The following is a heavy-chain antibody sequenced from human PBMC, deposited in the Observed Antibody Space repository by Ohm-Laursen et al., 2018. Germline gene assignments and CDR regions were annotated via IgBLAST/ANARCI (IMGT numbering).Heavy chain of an antibody. J-gene: IGHJ5*02. Sequence: SETLSLTCPVSGGSISGYYWSWIRQSPGKGLEWIGYIYYSGSTNYHPSLKSRVTISIDTSKNQFSLKLSSVTAADTAVYYCARDTGGGYCSGGNCYNWFDPWGQGTLVTVSS. CDR3: ARDTGGGYCSGGNCYNWFDP. D-gene: IGHD2-15*01. V-gene: IGHV4-59*01. CDR1: GGSISGYY. CDR2: IYYSGST.